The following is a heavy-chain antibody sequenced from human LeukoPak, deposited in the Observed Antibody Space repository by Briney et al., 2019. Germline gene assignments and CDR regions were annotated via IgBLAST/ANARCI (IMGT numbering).Heavy chain of an antibody. CDR1: GFTFSSYW. V-gene: IGHV3-7*01. Sequence: GGSLRLSCAASGFTFSSYWMSWVRQAPGKGLEWVANIKQDGSEKYYVDSVKGRFTISRDNAKNSLYLQMNTLRAEDTAVYYCARALYSSGWWGADYWGQGTLVTVSS. CDR2: IKQDGSEK. J-gene: IGHJ4*02. CDR3: ARALYSSGWWGADY. D-gene: IGHD6-19*01.